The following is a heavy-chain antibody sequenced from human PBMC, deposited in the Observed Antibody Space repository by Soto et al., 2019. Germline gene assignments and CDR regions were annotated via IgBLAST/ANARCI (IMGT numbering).Heavy chain of an antibody. Sequence: SETLSLTCTVSGGSINNNFWGWIRQPPGKGLEWIGYVYYDGHTDYNPSLESRVTIAVDTSKNQFSLRLTSVTAADTAVYYCARDLFGGYCLDYWGQGSLVTVSS. CDR1: GGSINNNF. D-gene: IGHD5-12*01. J-gene: IGHJ4*02. CDR2: VYYDGHT. CDR3: ARDLFGGYCLDY. V-gene: IGHV4-59*01.